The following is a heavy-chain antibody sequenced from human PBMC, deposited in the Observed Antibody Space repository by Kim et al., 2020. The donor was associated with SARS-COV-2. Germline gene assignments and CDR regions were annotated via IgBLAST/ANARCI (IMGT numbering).Heavy chain of an antibody. CDR1: GFTFSSYG. CDR3: SGGRQWLAMDV. CDR2: ISYDGSNK. D-gene: IGHD6-19*01. V-gene: IGHV3-30*03. J-gene: IGHJ6*02. Sequence: GGSLRLSCAASGFTFSSYGMHWVRQAPGKWLEWVAVISYDGSNKYYADSVKGRFTISRDNSKNTLYLQMNSLRAEDTAVYYCSGGRQWLAMDVWGQGTTVTVSS.